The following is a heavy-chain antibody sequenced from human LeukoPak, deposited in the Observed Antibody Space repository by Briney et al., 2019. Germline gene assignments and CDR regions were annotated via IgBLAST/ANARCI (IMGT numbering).Heavy chain of an antibody. Sequence: GASVKVSCKASGYTFNRYYMHWVRQAPGHGLEWMGWLNPNSGVTKYAQKFQGRVTMTRDTSFSTAYMELSSLRSDDTAVYYCAREDNWNYDYWGQGTLVTVSS. V-gene: IGHV1-2*02. CDR1: GYTFNRYY. D-gene: IGHD1-7*01. CDR2: LNPNSGVT. CDR3: AREDNWNYDY. J-gene: IGHJ4*02.